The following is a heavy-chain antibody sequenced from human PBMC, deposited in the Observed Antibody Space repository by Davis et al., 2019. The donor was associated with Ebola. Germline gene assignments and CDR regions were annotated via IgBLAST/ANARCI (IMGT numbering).Heavy chain of an antibody. Sequence: MPSETLSLTCAVYGGSFSAYYWTWIRQPPGKGLEWIGEIDHSGSTNYNPSLKSRVAISVDTSKNQFSLKLSSVTAADTAVYYCAREKLGYCSGGSCYPFDTWGQGTLVTVSS. CDR2: IDHSGST. D-gene: IGHD2-15*01. V-gene: IGHV4-34*01. CDR3: AREKLGYCSGGSCYPFDT. CDR1: GGSFSAYY. J-gene: IGHJ4*02.